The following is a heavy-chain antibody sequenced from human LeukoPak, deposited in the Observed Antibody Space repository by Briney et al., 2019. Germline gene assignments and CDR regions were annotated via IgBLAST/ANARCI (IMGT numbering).Heavy chain of an antibody. V-gene: IGHV1-2*02. CDR1: GYTFTGYY. CDR2: INPNSGGT. Sequence: GASVKVSCKASGYTFTGYYMHWVRQAPGQGLEWMGWINPNSGGTNHAQKFQGRVTMTRDTSISTAYMELSRLRSDDTAVYYCARGLRDILTGYYLVNWFDPWGQGTLVTVSS. D-gene: IGHD3-9*01. J-gene: IGHJ5*02. CDR3: ARGLRDILTGYYLVNWFDP.